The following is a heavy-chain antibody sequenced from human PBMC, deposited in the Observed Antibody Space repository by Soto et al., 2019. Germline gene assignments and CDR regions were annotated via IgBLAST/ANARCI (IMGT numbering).Heavy chain of an antibody. CDR2: INHSGST. D-gene: IGHD2-21*02. CDR1: GGFFSGYY. J-gene: IGHJ4*02. V-gene: IGHV4-34*01. CDR3: ARGRAKVTTFRYFDY. Sequence: SETLSLTCAVYGGFFSGYYWNWIRQPPGKGLEWIGEINHSGSTNYNPSLKSRVTISGDTSKNQFSLKLSSVTAADTAVYYCARGRAKVTTFRYFDYWGQGSLVTVSS.